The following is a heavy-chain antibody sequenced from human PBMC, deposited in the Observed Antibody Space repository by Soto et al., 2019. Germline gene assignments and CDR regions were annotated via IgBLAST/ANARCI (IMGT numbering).Heavy chain of an antibody. CDR1: GFTFSSYP. D-gene: IGHD2-8*01. CDR3: VRGTNGWRGMDY. V-gene: IGHV3-74*01. Sequence: GGSLRLSCATSGFTFSSYPIHWVRQAPGKGPVWVSRITEDGSGTTYADSVRGRFTVTRDNAKNTMYLQMSGLGAEDTAVYHCVRGTNGWRGMDYWGQGTLVTVSS. CDR2: ITEDGSGT. J-gene: IGHJ4*02.